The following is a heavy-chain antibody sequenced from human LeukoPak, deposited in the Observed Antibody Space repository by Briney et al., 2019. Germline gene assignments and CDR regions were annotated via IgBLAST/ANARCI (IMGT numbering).Heavy chain of an antibody. CDR3: AKEAPYYYDSSGYLSLYDY. CDR2: ISWNSGSI. V-gene: IGHV3-9*01. CDR1: GFTFDDYA. Sequence: GGPLRLSCAASGFTFDDYAMHWVRQAPGKGLEWVSGISWNSGSIGYADSVKGRFTISRDNAKNSLYLQMNSLRPEDTALYYCAKEAPYYYDSSGYLSLYDYWGQGTLVTVSS. J-gene: IGHJ4*02. D-gene: IGHD3-22*01.